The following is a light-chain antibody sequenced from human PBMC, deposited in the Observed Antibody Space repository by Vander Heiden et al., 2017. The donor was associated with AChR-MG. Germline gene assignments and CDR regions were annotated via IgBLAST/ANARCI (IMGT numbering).Light chain of an antibody. Sequence: QSALTQPRSVSGSPGQSVPISCTGPRSDVGGYNYVSWYQQHPGKAPKLMIYDVSKRPSGVPDRFSGSKSGNTASLTISGLQAEDEADYYCSSYAGSYTLVFGGGTKLTVL. CDR1: RSDVGGYNY. CDR3: SSYAGSYTLV. CDR2: DVS. V-gene: IGLV2-11*01. J-gene: IGLJ2*01.